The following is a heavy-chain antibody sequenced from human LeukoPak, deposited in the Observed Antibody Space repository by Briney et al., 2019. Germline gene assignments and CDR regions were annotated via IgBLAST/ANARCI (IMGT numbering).Heavy chain of an antibody. J-gene: IGHJ3*02. Sequence: GGSLRLSCAASGFTSSSYSMNWVRQAPGQGLEWVSCMSSSSSDIYYADSVKGRFTISRDNAKNSLYLQMNSLRAEDTAVYYCAREGGYDFRDAFDIWGQGTMVTVSS. CDR1: GFTSSSYS. CDR3: AREGGYDFRDAFDI. D-gene: IGHD5-12*01. CDR2: MSSSSSDI. V-gene: IGHV3-21*01.